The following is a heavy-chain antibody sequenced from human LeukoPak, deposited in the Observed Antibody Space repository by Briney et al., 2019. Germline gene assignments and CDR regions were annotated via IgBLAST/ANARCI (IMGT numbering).Heavy chain of an antibody. CDR1: GFTFSSYE. D-gene: IGHD2-8*01. CDR3: ARGMDYCTNGVCLGLFGY. Sequence: GGSLRLSCAASGFTFSSYEMNWVRQAPGKGLEWVSYISSGGSTIYYADSVKGRFTVSRDNAKNSLYLQMNSLRAEDTAVYYCARGMDYCTNGVCLGLFGYWGQGTLVTVSS. J-gene: IGHJ4*02. V-gene: IGHV3-48*03. CDR2: ISSGGSTI.